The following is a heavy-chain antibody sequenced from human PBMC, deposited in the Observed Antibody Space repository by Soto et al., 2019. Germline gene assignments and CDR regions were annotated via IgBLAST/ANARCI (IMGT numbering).Heavy chain of an antibody. CDR3: ARAPLGRAAIDY. V-gene: IGHV4-34*01. J-gene: IGHJ4*02. D-gene: IGHD3-10*01. CDR2: IDHSVVT. Sequence: SEPLSLTCSVYGGSFIVYYWSWIRQPPGRGLEWIGEIDHSVVTNYNRSVKSRITISVDTSKNQFSLKLCSVTAADTAVYYCARAPLGRAAIDYWGEGTLVTVSS. CDR1: GGSFIVYY.